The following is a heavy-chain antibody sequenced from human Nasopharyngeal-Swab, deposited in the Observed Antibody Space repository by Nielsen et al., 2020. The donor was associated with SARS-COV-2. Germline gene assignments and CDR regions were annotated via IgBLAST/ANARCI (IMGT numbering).Heavy chain of an antibody. Sequence: GSLRLSCAVYGGSFSGYYWSWIRQPPGKGMEWIGEINHSGSTNYNPSLKSRVTISVDTSKNQFSLKLSSVTAADTAVYYCARGRYRGAVAGKGRGMDVWGKGTTVTVSS. J-gene: IGHJ6*04. D-gene: IGHD6-19*01. CDR3: ARGRYRGAVAGKGRGMDV. CDR2: INHSGST. V-gene: IGHV4-34*01. CDR1: GGSFSGYY.